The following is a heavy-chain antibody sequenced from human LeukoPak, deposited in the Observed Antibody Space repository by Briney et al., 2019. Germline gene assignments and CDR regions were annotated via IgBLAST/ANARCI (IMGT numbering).Heavy chain of an antibody. V-gene: IGHV4-59*01. J-gene: IGHJ4*02. CDR1: GGSISSYY. CDR3: GRAEGVPAAHFDY. CDR2: IYYSGST. Sequence: SETLSLTCTVSGGSISSYYWSWIRQPPGKGLEWIGYIYYSGSTNYNPSLKSRVTISVDTSKNQFSLKLSSVTAADTAVYYCGRAEGVPAAHFDYWGQGTLVTVSS. D-gene: IGHD2-2*01.